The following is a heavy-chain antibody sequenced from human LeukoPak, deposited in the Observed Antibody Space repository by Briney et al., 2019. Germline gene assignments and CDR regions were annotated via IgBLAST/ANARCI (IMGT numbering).Heavy chain of an antibody. Sequence: GASVKVSCKASGYIFTSNYIHWVRQAPGQGLEWMGMIYPRDGSTSYAQRFQDRVTVTRDTSTSTVHMELSGLRSEDTAVYYCARDQEGFDHWGQGTQVTVSS. CDR1: GYIFTSNY. CDR2: IYPRDGST. V-gene: IGHV1-46*01. J-gene: IGHJ4*02. CDR3: ARDQEGFDH.